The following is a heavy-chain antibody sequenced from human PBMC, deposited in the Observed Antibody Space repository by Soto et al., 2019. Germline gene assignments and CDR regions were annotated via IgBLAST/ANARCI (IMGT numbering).Heavy chain of an antibody. V-gene: IGHV1-3*01. CDR1: GGTFSSYD. Sequence: ASVKVSCKASGGTFSSYDMHWVRQAPGQRLEWMGWINAGNGNTKYSQKFQGRVTITRDTSASTAYMELSSLRSEDTAVYYCATDSDWLGPGDYWGQGTLVTVSS. CDR2: INAGNGNT. J-gene: IGHJ4*02. D-gene: IGHD3-9*01. CDR3: ATDSDWLGPGDY.